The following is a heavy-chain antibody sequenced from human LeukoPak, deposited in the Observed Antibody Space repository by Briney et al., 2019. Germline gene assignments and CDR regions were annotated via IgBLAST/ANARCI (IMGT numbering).Heavy chain of an antibody. J-gene: IGHJ6*02. Sequence: ASVKVSCKASGYTFTSYYMHWVRQAPGQGLEWMGIINPSGGSTSYAQKFQGRVTMTRDTSTSTVYMELSSLRSEDTAVYYCARGPTLEYSSSSDMGMDVWGQGTTVTVSS. D-gene: IGHD6-6*01. CDR2: INPSGGST. CDR1: GYTFTSYY. V-gene: IGHV1-46*01. CDR3: ARGPTLEYSSSSDMGMDV.